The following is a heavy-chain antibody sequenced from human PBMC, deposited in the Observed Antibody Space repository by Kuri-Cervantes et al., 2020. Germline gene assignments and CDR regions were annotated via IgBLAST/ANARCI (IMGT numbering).Heavy chain of an antibody. V-gene: IGHV3-7*01. D-gene: IGHD6-19*01. Sequence: GGSLRLTCVASGFTFSSYWMNWVRQAPGKGLEWVANMKQDGSQKYYVDSVKGRFTISRDNARNSLYLQMNNLRAEDTAVYYCARRSGYYYGMDVWGQGTTVTVSS. CDR2: MKQDGSQK. J-gene: IGHJ6*02. CDR3: ARRSGYYYGMDV. CDR1: GFTFSSYW.